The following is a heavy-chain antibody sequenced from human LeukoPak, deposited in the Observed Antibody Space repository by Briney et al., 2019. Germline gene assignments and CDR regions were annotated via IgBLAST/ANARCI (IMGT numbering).Heavy chain of an antibody. CDR2: ISGNSIYI. CDR3: ARARDSGYDLRSGYYYGMDV. V-gene: IGHV3-21*01. D-gene: IGHD5-12*01. J-gene: IGHJ6*02. Sequence: GGSLRLSCAASGFTFSSYSMNCVRQAPGKGLEWVSSISGNSIYIYYADSVKGRFTISRDNAKNSLYLQMNSLRVADTAVYYCARARDSGYDLRSGYYYGMDVWGQGTTVTVSS. CDR1: GFTFSSYS.